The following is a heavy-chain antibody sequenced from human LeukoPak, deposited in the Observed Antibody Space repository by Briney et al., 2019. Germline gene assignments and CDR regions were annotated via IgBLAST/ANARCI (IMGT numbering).Heavy chain of an antibody. CDR2: INTNTGNP. V-gene: IGHV7-4-1*02. CDR3: ARGRIQKERFGELNY. J-gene: IGHJ4*02. D-gene: IGHD3-10*01. CDR1: GYTFTSYA. Sequence: ASVKVSCKASGYTFTSYAMNWVRQAPGQGLEWMGWINTNTGNPTYAQGFTGRFVFSLDASVSTAYLQISSLKAEDTAVYYCARGRIQKERFGELNYWGQGTLVTVSS.